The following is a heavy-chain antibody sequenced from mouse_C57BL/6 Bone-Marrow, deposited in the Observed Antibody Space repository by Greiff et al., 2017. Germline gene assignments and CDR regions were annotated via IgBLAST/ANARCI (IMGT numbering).Heavy chain of an antibody. Sequence: VKLQQSDAELVKPGASVQISCKVSGYTFTDHPIHWLKQRPEKGLDWIGCIYPRDGSNKYTEKFKGKASLTADKSSSTAYMQLNSLTSEDSAVYFCARRWDALYYAMDYWGQGTSGTVSS. CDR1: GYTFTDHP. D-gene: IGHD4-1*01. J-gene: IGHJ4*01. V-gene: IGHV1-78*01. CDR2: IYPRDGSN. CDR3: ARRWDALYYAMDY.